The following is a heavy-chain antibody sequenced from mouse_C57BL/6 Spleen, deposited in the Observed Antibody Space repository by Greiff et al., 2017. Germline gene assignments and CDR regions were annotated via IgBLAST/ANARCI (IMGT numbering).Heavy chain of an antibody. J-gene: IGHJ4*01. D-gene: IGHD2-1*01. CDR1: GYTFTSYW. CDR2: IDPSDSYT. CDR3: ARYYYDYDAMDY. V-gene: IGHV1-69*01. Sequence: QVQLQQPGAELVMPGASVKLSCKASGYTFTSYWMHWVKQRPGQGLEWIGEIDPSDSYTNYNPKFKGKSTLTVDKSSSTAYMQLSSLTSEDSAVYYCARYYYDYDAMDYWGQGTSVTVSS.